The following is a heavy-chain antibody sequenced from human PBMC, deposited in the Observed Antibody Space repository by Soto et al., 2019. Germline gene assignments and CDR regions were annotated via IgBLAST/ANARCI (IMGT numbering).Heavy chain of an antibody. V-gene: IGHV3-53*01. CDR1: GFTVSSNY. CDR3: ARSYGGNSYNWLDP. CDR2: IYSGGST. J-gene: IGHJ5*02. Sequence: GGSLRLSCAASGFTVSSNYMSWVRQAPGKGLEWVSVIYSGGSTYYADSVKGRFTISRDNSKNTLYLQMNSLRAEDTAVYYCARSYGGNSYNWLDPWGQGTLVTVSS. D-gene: IGHD4-17*01.